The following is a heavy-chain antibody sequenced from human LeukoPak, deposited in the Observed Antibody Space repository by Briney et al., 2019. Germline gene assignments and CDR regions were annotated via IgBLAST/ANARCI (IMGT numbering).Heavy chain of an antibody. J-gene: IGHJ6*02. CDR3: AKGEKAESITIFGVVPLYYGMDV. Sequence: GGSLRLSCAASGFTFSSYGMHWVRQAPGKGLEWVAVISYDGSNKYYADSVKGRFTISRDNSKNTLYLQMNSLRAEDTAVYYCAKGEKAESITIFGVVPLYYGMDVWGQGTTVTVSS. CDR1: GFTFSSYG. V-gene: IGHV3-30*18. D-gene: IGHD3-3*01. CDR2: ISYDGSNK.